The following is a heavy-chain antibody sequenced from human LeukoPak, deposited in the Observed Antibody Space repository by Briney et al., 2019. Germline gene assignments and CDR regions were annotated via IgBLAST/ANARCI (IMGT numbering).Heavy chain of an antibody. CDR2: ISSSGSTI. V-gene: IGHV3-48*03. Sequence: PGGSLRLSCAASGFTFSSYEMNWVRQAPGKGLEWVSYISSSGSTIYYADSVKGRFTISRDNAKNSLYLQMNSLRAEDTAVYYCARDRDFDWLLTAHYNWFDPWGQGTLVTVSS. J-gene: IGHJ5*02. CDR1: GFTFSSYE. CDR3: ARDRDFDWLLTAHYNWFDP. D-gene: IGHD3-9*01.